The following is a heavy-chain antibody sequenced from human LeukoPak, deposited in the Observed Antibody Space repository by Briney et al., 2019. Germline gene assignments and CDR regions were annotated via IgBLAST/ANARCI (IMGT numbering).Heavy chain of an antibody. Sequence: SETLSLTCTVSGGSISSYYWSWIRQPPGKGLEWIGYIYYSGSTNYNPSLKSRVTISVDTSKNQFSLKLSSVTASDTAVYYCATWYSSSWYAFDYWGQGTLVTVSS. V-gene: IGHV4-59*08. CDR1: GGSISSYY. D-gene: IGHD6-13*01. CDR3: ATWYSSSWYAFDY. J-gene: IGHJ4*02. CDR2: IYYSGST.